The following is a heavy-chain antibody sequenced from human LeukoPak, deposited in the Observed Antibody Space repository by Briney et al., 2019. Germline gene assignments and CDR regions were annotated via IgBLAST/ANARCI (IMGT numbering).Heavy chain of an antibody. D-gene: IGHD6-13*01. Sequence: SETLSLTCTVSGGSISSGSYYWSWIRQPAGKGLEWIGRIYTSGSTNYNPSLKSRVTISVDTSKNQFSLKLSSVTAADTAVYYCARVGSSWPGYYYYYMVVWGKGTTVTVSS. CDR1: GGSISSGSYY. V-gene: IGHV4-61*02. CDR2: IYTSGST. J-gene: IGHJ6*03. CDR3: ARVGSSWPGYYYYYMVV.